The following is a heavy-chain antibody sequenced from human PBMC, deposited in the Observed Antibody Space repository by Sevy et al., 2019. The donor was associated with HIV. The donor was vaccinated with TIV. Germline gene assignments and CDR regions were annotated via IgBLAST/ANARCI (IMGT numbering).Heavy chain of an antibody. CDR2: IYHSGST. Sequence: SETLSLTCAVSGYSISSGYYWGWIRQPPGKGLEWLGSIYHSGSTYYNPSLKSRVTISVDTSKNQFSLKLSSVTAADTAVYYCAREKQSLDWFDPWGQGTLVTVSS. V-gene: IGHV4-38-2*02. CDR1: GYSISSGYY. CDR3: AREKQSLDWFDP. D-gene: IGHD4-4*01. J-gene: IGHJ5*02.